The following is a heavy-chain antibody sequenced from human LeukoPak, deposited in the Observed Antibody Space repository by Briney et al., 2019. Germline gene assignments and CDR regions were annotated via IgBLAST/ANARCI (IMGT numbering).Heavy chain of an antibody. CDR3: ARDMGYISSYFDH. D-gene: IGHD6-13*01. Sequence: GESLRLSCAVSGFTFSNHWMSWVRQAPGKGLEWVANIKQDGKEKYYVDSVKGRFTIFRDNAKNSLYLVMNNLRAEDTAVYYCARDMGYISSYFDHWGQGTLVTVSS. CDR2: IKQDGKEK. CDR1: GFTFSNHW. V-gene: IGHV3-7*01. J-gene: IGHJ4*02.